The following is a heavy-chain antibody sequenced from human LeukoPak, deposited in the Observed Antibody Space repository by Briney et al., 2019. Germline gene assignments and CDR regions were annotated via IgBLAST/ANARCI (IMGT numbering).Heavy chain of an antibody. V-gene: IGHV3-20*04. CDR2: INWNGGST. Sequence: PGGSLRLSCAASGFTFDDYGMSWVRQAPGKGLEWVSGINWNGGSTGYADSVKGRFTISRDNAKNSLYLQMNSLRAEDTALYYCARAPLGIWAQSYYMDVWGKGTTVTVSS. CDR1: GFTFDDYG. CDR3: ARAPLGIWAQSYYMDV. D-gene: IGHD7-27*01. J-gene: IGHJ6*03.